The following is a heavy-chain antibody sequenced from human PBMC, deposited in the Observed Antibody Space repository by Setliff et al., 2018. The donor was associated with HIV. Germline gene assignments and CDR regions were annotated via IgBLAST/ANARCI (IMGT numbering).Heavy chain of an antibody. J-gene: IGHJ5*02. CDR3: GRGWFDP. CDR2: FFHTGGI. D-gene: IGHD3-10*01. CDR1: SVSVSPDSYN. V-gene: IGHV4-61*01. Sequence: SETLSLTCTAPSVSVSPDSYNWNWIRQTPGKGLEWIGTFFHTGGITYNPSLRSRVTMSADTAESLLSLRLILVTAADTGVYYCGRGWFDPWGQGTLVTISS.